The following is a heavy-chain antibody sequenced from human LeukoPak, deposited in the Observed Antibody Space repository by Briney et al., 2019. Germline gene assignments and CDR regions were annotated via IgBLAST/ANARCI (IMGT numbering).Heavy chain of an antibody. V-gene: IGHV3-15*01. CDR2: IKSKTDGGTT. Sequence: KAGGSLRLSCAASGFTFSNAWMSWVRQAPGKGLEWVGRIKSKTDGGTTDYAAPVKGRFTISRDDSKNTLYLQMNSLKTEDTAVYYCTTDLPCSSTSCTPWVFDIWGQGTMVTVSS. J-gene: IGHJ3*02. CDR1: GFTFSNAW. D-gene: IGHD2-2*01. CDR3: TTDLPCSSTSCTPWVFDI.